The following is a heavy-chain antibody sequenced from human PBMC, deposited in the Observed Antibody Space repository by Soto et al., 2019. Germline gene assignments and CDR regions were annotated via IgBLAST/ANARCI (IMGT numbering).Heavy chain of an antibody. V-gene: IGHV3-21*01. CDR1: GFTFSSYS. D-gene: IGHD3-22*01. J-gene: IGHJ3*02. CDR3: ARDRAGYYYDSSGQAFDI. Sequence: PGGSLRLSCAASGFTFSSYSMNWVRQAPGKGLEWVSSISSSSSYIYYADSVKGRFTISRDNAKNSLYLQMNSLRAEDTAVYYCARDRAGYYYDSSGQAFDIWGQGTMFTVSS. CDR2: ISSSSSYI.